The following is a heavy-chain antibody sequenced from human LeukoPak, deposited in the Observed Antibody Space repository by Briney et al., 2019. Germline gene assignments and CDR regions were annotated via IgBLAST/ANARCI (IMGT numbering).Heavy chain of an antibody. J-gene: IGHJ4*02. CDR1: GFTFNSFE. V-gene: IGHV3-48*03. CDR3: ARGVSSGWLDFDY. D-gene: IGHD6-19*01. CDR2: ISITGITI. Sequence: GGSLRPSCAASGFTFNSFEMNWVRQAPGKGLEWVSYISITGITIYYADSVKGRFTISRDNAKNSLYLQMNSLRAEDTALYYCARGVSSGWLDFDYWGQGTLVTVSS.